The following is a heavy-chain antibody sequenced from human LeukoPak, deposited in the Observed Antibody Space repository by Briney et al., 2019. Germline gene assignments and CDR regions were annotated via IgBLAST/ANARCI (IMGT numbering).Heavy chain of an antibody. D-gene: IGHD1-26*01. V-gene: IGHV3-23*01. Sequence: PGGTLRLSCVASGFTFRSHGMNWVRQAPGKGLEWVSGIRGDGITTYYADSVKGRFTILRDNSKNTLYLQMNSLRAEDTAVYYCARGGSYLSAFDIWGQGTMVTVSS. J-gene: IGHJ3*02. CDR3: ARGGSYLSAFDI. CDR2: IRGDGITT. CDR1: GFTFRSHG.